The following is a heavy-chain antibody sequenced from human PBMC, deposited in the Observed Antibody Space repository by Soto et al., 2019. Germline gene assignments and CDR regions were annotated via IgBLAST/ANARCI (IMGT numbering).Heavy chain of an antibody. CDR1: GFTFSNYA. J-gene: IGHJ4*02. CDR2: ISFDGSNK. Sequence: GGSLRLSCAASGFTFSNYAMHWVRQAPGKGLEWVAVISFDGSNKYHADSVKGRFTISRDNSKKTLYLQMNSLRAEDTAVYYCVPRKGEPFTWGPGTLVTVSS. D-gene: IGHD3-16*01. V-gene: IGHV3-30-3*01. CDR3: VPRKGEPFT.